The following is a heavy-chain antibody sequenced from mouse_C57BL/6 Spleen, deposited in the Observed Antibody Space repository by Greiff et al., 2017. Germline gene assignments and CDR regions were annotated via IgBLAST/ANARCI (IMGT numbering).Heavy chain of an antibody. Sequence: VQLKESGPELVKPGASVKISCKASGYSFTGYYMNWVKQSPEKSLEWIGEINPSTGGTTYNQKFKAKATLTVDKSSSTAYMQLKSLTSEDSAVYYCARSPTMVTNFDYWGQGTTLTVSS. J-gene: IGHJ2*01. CDR1: GYSFTGYY. CDR3: ARSPTMVTNFDY. V-gene: IGHV1-42*01. CDR2: INPSTGGT. D-gene: IGHD2-9*01.